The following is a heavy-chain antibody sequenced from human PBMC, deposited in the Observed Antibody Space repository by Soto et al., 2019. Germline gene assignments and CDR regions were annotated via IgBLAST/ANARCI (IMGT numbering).Heavy chain of an antibody. D-gene: IGHD1-20*01. CDR2: MNTNSGNT. CDR1: GYTFTSYD. Sequence: ASLKVSCKASGYTFTSYDINWVRQATGQGLEWMGWMNTNSGNTGYAQKFQGRVTMTRNTSISTAYMELSSLRSEDTAVYCCARGINWIDAFDIWGQGTMVTVSS. V-gene: IGHV1-8*01. CDR3: ARGINWIDAFDI. J-gene: IGHJ3*02.